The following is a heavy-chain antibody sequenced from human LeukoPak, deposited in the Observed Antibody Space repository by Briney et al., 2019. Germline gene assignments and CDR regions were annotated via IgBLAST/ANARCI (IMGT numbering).Heavy chain of an antibody. V-gene: IGHV3-23*01. CDR1: GFTFPNYV. J-gene: IGHJ4*02. D-gene: IGHD6-19*01. Sequence: GGSLRLSCAASGFTFPNYVMSWVRQAPGKGLEWVSGISGSGGNTYYADSVKGRFTISRDNSKNTLYLQMNSLRAEDAAVYYCAKGGSGWYPGFEYWGQGTLVTVSS. CDR3: AKGGSGWYPGFEY. CDR2: ISGSGGNT.